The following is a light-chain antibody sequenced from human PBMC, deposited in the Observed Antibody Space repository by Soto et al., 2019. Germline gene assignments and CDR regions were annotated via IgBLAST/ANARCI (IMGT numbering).Light chain of an antibody. CDR1: QSVSSSY. Sequence: EIVLTQSPGTLSLSPGERATLSCRASQSVSSSYLAWYQQKPGQAPRLLIYGASNRATGIPDRISGSGCGTDFTLTISRLEPEDFAVYYCQQYGSSPWTFGQGTKVEIK. CDR2: GAS. V-gene: IGKV3-20*01. J-gene: IGKJ1*01. CDR3: QQYGSSPWT.